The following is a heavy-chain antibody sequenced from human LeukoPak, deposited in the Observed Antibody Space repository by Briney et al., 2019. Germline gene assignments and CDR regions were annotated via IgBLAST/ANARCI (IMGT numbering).Heavy chain of an antibody. J-gene: IGHJ3*02. CDR3: GLPGEYCSSTSCYTEGAFDI. V-gene: IGHV1-69*13. Sequence: GASVKVSCKASGGTFSSYAISWVRQAPGQGLEWMGGIIPIFGTANYAQKFQGRVTITADESTSTAYMELSSLRSEDTAVYYCGLPGEYCSSTSCYTEGAFDIWGQGTMVTVSS. D-gene: IGHD2-2*02. CDR1: GGTFSSYA. CDR2: IIPIFGTA.